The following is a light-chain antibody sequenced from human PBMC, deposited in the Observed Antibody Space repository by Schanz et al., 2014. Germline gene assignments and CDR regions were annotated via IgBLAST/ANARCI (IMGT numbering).Light chain of an antibody. CDR1: SSDVGGYNY. CDR2: DVS. J-gene: IGLJ2*01. Sequence: QSALTQPRSVSGSPGQSVTISCTGTSSDVGGYNYVSWYQQHPGKAPKLMIYDVSKRPSGVSNRFSGSKSGNTASLTVSGLQADDEADYYCSSYAGSRNLVFGGGTKLTVL. CDR3: SSYAGSRNLV. V-gene: IGLV2-11*01.